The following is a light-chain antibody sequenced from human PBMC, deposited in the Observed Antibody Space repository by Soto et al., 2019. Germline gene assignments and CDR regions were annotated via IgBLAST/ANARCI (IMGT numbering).Light chain of an antibody. CDR3: SSFTSSTPLDV. V-gene: IGLV2-14*01. CDR2: EVS. J-gene: IGLJ1*01. CDR1: SSDVGRYNY. Sequence: QSALTQPASVSGSPGQSITISCTGTSSDVGRYNYVSWYQQHPGKAPKLIIYEVSSRPSGVSNRFSGSKSGNTASLTISGLQAEDEADYFCSSFTSSTPLDVFGTGTKVTVL.